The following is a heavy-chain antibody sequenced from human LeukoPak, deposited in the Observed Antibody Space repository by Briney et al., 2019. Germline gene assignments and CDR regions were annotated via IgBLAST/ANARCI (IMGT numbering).Heavy chain of an antibody. CDR2: INTNTGNP. Sequence: EASVKVSCKASGYTFTSYDINWVRQAPGQGLELMGWINTNTGNPTYAQGFTGRFVFSLDTSVSTAYLQISSLKAEDTAVYYCARDYSLTLGTTTYFQHWGQGTLVTVSS. D-gene: IGHD1-1*01. J-gene: IGHJ1*01. CDR1: GYTFTSYD. V-gene: IGHV7-4-1*02. CDR3: ARDYSLTLGTTTYFQH.